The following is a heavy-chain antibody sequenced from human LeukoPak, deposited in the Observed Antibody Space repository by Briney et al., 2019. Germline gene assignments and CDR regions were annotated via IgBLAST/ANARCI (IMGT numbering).Heavy chain of an antibody. CDR1: GGSISSGSYY. J-gene: IGHJ4*02. D-gene: IGHD6-19*01. CDR3: ARVAVAGMVDY. Sequence: SETLSLTCTVSGGSISSGSYYWSWIRQPAGKGLEWIGRIYTGGSTNYNPSLKSRVTISVDTSKNQFSLKLSSVTAADTAVYYCARVAVAGMVDYWGQGTLVTVSS. V-gene: IGHV4-61*02. CDR2: IYTGGST.